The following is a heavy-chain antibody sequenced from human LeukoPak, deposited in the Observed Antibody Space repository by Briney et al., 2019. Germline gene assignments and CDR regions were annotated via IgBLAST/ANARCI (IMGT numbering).Heavy chain of an antibody. J-gene: IGHJ4*02. D-gene: IGHD5-12*01. CDR3: TREPGYSGYDYLYYFDY. V-gene: IGHV3-49*03. Sequence: GGSLRLSCTASGFTFGDYAMSWFRQAPGKGLEWVGFIRSKAYGGTTEYAASVKGRFTISRDDSKSIAYLQMNSLKTEDTAVYYCTREPGYSGYDYLYYFDYWGQGTLVTVSS. CDR1: GFTFGDYA. CDR2: IRSKAYGGTT.